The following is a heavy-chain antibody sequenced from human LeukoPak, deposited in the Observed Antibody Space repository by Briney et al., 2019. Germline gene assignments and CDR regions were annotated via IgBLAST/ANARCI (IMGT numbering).Heavy chain of an antibody. J-gene: IGHJ5*02. V-gene: IGHV4-34*01. CDR1: GGSFSGYY. CDR3: ARGLVYYDFWSGYYTSRRFDP. CDR2: INHSGST. Sequence: SETLSLTCAVYGGSFSGYYWSWIRQPPGKGLEWIGEINHSGSTNYNPSLKSRVTISVDTSKNQSSLKLSSVTAADTAVYYCARGLVYYDFWSGYYTSRRFDPWGQGTLVTVSS. D-gene: IGHD3-3*01.